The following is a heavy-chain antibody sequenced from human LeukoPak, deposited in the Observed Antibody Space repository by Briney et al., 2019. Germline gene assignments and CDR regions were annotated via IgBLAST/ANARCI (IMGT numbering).Heavy chain of an antibody. D-gene: IGHD3-9*01. Sequence: PGGSLRLSCAASGFTFSNYEMNWVRQAPGKGREWVSYISSSGGTIYYADFVKGRFSVSRDNAKNSLFLQMNSLRAEDTAVYYCAKYYDILTGYYNVRYFDSWGQGTLVTVSS. CDR2: ISSSGGTI. J-gene: IGHJ4*02. V-gene: IGHV3-48*03. CDR3: AKYYDILTGYYNVRYFDS. CDR1: GFTFSNYE.